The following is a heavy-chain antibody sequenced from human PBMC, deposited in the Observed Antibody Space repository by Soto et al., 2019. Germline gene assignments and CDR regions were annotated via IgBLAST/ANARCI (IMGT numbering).Heavy chain of an antibody. CDR2: INPTGDRT. V-gene: IGHV1-46*01. J-gene: IGHJ5*02. CDR1: GYTFTSHY. CDR3: ARDISRDYGSGLMAWWFDP. D-gene: IGHD3-10*01. Sequence: GASVKVSCKASGYTFTSHYMHWVRQAPGQGLEWMGLINPTGDRTIYSHKFQGRVTLTRDTSTSTDYMELSSLRSDDTAVYYCARDISRDYGSGLMAWWFDPWGQGTLVTVSS.